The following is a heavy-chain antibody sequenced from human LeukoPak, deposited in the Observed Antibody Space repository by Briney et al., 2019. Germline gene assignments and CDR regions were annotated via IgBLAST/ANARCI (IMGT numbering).Heavy chain of an antibody. D-gene: IGHD6-13*01. CDR3: ARAGGTWYSPVQY. CDR1: GFSFGNYA. CDR2: MSGGGGST. Sequence: GGSLRLSCAASGFSFGNYAMTWVRQAPGKGLEWVSTMSGGGGSTFYADSVKGRFTVSRDYSKDTLYLQMNSLTAEDTGLYYCARAGGTWYSPVQYWGQGTLVTVSS. J-gene: IGHJ4*02. V-gene: IGHV3-23*01.